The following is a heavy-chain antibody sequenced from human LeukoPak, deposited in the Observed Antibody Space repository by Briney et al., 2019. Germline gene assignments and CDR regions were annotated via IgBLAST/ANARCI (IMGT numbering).Heavy chain of an antibody. D-gene: IGHD1-26*01. CDR1: GFTLSNDW. J-gene: IGHJ4*02. Sequence: PGGSLRLSCAASGFTLSNDWTHWVRQAPGKGLVWVSRISSDGTNILYADSVKGRFTISRDNARNTLHLQMNSLRADDTAVYYCVVGGGIYWGQGTLVTAS. CDR2: ISSDGTNI. CDR3: VVGGGIY. V-gene: IGHV3-74*03.